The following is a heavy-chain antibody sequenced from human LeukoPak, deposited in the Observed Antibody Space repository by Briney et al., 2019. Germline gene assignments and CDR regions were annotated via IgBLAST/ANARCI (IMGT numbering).Heavy chain of an antibody. V-gene: IGHV3-21*01. CDR2: ISRSSTYI. J-gene: IGHJ4*02. Sequence: GGSLRLSCAASGFTFSSYAMNWVRQAPGKGLEWVSSISRSSTYIYYADSVKGRFTISRDNAKNSLYLQMNSLRVEDTAVYYCATTYYDSSKPLDHWSQGTLVTVSS. CDR1: GFTFSSYA. CDR3: ATTYYDSSKPLDH. D-gene: IGHD3-22*01.